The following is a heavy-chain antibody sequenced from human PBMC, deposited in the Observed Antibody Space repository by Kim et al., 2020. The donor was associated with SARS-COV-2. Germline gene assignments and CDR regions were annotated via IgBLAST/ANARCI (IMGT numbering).Heavy chain of an antibody. Sequence: QKLQGRVTMTEDTSTDTAYMELSSLRSEDTAVYYCATEDILTGSDYYFDYWGQGTLVTVSS. D-gene: IGHD3-9*01. J-gene: IGHJ4*02. V-gene: IGHV1-24*01. CDR3: ATEDILTGSDYYFDY.